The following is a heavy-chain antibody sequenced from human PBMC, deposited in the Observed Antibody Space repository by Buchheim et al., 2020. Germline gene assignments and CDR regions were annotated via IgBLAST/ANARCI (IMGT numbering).Heavy chain of an antibody. Sequence: EVQLVESGGDLIQPGGSLRLSCAASGLTFSSCWMNWVRQTPGKGLEWVANINPDGNEKSYVDSVKGRFTISRDNAKSALYLQMYSLRAEDTAIYYCARDMAPATAWGQGAL. D-gene: IGHD5-24*01. V-gene: IGHV3-7*03. CDR1: GLTFSSCW. J-gene: IGHJ5*02. CDR2: INPDGNEK. CDR3: ARDMAPATA.